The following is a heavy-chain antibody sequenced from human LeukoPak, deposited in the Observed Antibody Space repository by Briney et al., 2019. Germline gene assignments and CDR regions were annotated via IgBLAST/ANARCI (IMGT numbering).Heavy chain of an antibody. CDR2: ISYSGST. CDR3: AGQQLSQLYYFDN. V-gene: IGHV4-59*01. J-gene: IGHJ4*02. D-gene: IGHD6-13*01. Sequence: SETLSLTCTVSGGSINSYYWSWIRQPPGKGLEWIGYISYSGSTNYNPSLKSRVTISLDTSKNQFFLKLSSVTAADTAVYYCAGQQLSQLYYFDNWGQGTLVTVSS. CDR1: GGSINSYY.